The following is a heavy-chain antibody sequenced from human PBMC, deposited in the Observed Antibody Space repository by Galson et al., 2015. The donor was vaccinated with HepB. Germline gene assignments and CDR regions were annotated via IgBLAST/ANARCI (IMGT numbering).Heavy chain of an antibody. V-gene: IGHV1-69*13. CDR2: IIPIFGTA. J-gene: IGHJ4*02. Sequence: SVKVSCKASGGTFSSYAISWVRQAPGQGLEWMGGIIPIFGTANYAQKFQGRVTITADESTSTAYMELSSLRSEDTAVYYCAMHYYGSEKHFDYWGQGTLVTVSS. CDR3: AMHYYGSEKHFDY. D-gene: IGHD3-10*01. CDR1: GGTFSSYA.